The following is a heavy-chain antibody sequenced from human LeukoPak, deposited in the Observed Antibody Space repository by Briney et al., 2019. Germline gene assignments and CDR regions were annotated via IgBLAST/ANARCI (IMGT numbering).Heavy chain of an antibody. CDR3: ATAGMGENYKGIDY. D-gene: IGHD3-16*01. CDR1: GFTVSYNY. V-gene: IGHV3-53*01. Sequence: PGGSLRLSCAASGFTVSYNYMSWVRQAPGKGLEWVSIIYSGGSTYYADSVKGRFTISRDNSKNTLYLQMNSLTADDTAVYYCATAGMGENYKGIDYWGQGTLVTVSS. CDR2: IYSGGST. J-gene: IGHJ4*02.